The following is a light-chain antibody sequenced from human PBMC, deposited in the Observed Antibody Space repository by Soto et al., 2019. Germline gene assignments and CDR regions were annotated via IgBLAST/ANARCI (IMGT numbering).Light chain of an antibody. Sequence: QSALTQPASVSGSPGQSITISCTGTSSDVGGSNYVSWYQQYPGKAPKLMIYEVSNRPSGVSNRFSGSKSGNTASLTISGLQAEDEADYYCSSYTSSSPYVFGTGTKVTVL. V-gene: IGLV2-14*01. J-gene: IGLJ1*01. CDR2: EVS. CDR3: SSYTSSSPYV. CDR1: SSDVGGSNY.